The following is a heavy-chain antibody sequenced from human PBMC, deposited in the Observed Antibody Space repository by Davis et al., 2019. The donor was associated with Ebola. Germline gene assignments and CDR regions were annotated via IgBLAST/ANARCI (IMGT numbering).Heavy chain of an antibody. V-gene: IGHV4-34*01. CDR2: INHSGST. J-gene: IGHJ5*02. CDR1: GGSFSGYY. CDR3: ARGYAYWFDP. D-gene: IGHD2-2*01. Sequence: SETLSLTCAVYGGSFSGYYWSWIRQPPGKGLEWIGEINHSGSTNYNPSLKSRVTISVDTSKNQFSLKLSSVTAADTAVYYCARGYAYWFDPWGQGTLVTVSS.